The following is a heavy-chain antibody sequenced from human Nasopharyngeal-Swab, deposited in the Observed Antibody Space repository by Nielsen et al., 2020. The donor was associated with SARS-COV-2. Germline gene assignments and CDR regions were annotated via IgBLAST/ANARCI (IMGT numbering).Heavy chain of an antibody. V-gene: IGHV5-51*01. D-gene: IGHD6-13*01. CDR2: IYPGDSDT. CDR1: GYSFTSYW. CDR3: ARLRQQLVIGAFDI. J-gene: IGHJ3*02. Sequence: GESLKISCQGSGYSFTSYWIGWVRQMPGKGLEWMGIIYPGDSDTRYSPSFQGQVPISADKSISTAYLQWSSLKASDTAIYYCARLRQQLVIGAFDIWGQGTMVTVSS.